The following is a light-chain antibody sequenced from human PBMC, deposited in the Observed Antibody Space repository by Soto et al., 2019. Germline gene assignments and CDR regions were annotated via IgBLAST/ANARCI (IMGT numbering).Light chain of an antibody. CDR1: QSVSNNY. CDR3: QQYGSSGT. J-gene: IGKJ1*01. CDR2: GAS. Sequence: ELVLTQSPGTLSLSPGERATLSCRASQSVSNNYLAWYQQKPGQAPRLLIYGASNRDTGIPDRFSGSGYGTDFTLTISRLEPEDFAVYYCQQYGSSGTFGQGTKVEIK. V-gene: IGKV3-20*01.